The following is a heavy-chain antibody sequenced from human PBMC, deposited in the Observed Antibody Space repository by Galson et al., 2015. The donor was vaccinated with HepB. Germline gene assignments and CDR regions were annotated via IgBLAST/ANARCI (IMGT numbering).Heavy chain of an antibody. CDR2: ISWDAVST. CDR3: TKGSQSSGWYASDY. CDR1: GFTFDDHT. D-gene: IGHD6-19*01. V-gene: IGHV3-43*01. Sequence: SLRLPCAASGFTFDDHTMQWVRQVPGKGLEWVSFISWDAVSTYSADSVKGQFTISRDNNKNSLYLQMNSLRTEDTAFYYCTKGSQSSGWYASDYWGQGTLVIVSS. J-gene: IGHJ4*02.